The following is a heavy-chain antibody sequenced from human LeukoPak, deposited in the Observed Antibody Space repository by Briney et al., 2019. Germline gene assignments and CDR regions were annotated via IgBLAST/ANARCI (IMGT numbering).Heavy chain of an antibody. CDR3: AKSRYMVRAEHDALDI. Sequence: PGGSLRLSCVTSGFSFSIYGMGWVRQAPGKGLEWVSVISGSGANTYYADSVRGRFTISRDKPRNTLYLQMNKLRAQDKAVYLCAKSRYMVRAEHDALDIWGQGTMVTVSS. J-gene: IGHJ3*02. CDR1: GFSFSIYG. D-gene: IGHD3-10*01. V-gene: IGHV3-23*01. CDR2: ISGSGANT.